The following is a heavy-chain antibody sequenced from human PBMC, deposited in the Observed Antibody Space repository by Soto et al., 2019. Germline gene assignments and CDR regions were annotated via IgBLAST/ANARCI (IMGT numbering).Heavy chain of an antibody. Sequence: PSETLSLTCTVSGGSISSGDYYWSWIRQPPGKGLEWIGYIYYSGSTYYNPSLKSRVTISVDTSKNQFSLKLSSVTAADTAVHYCARDLVRGLGRGFDYWGQGTLVTVSS. CDR1: GGSISSGDYY. CDR2: IYYSGST. V-gene: IGHV4-30-4*01. D-gene: IGHD3-10*01. CDR3: ARDLVRGLGRGFDY. J-gene: IGHJ4*02.